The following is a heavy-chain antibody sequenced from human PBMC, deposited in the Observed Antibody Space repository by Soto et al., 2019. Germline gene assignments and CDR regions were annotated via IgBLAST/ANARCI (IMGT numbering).Heavy chain of an antibody. CDR1: GFTLSRNW. Sequence: EVQLVESGGGLVQPGGSLRLSCVLSGFTLSRNWMGWVRQAPGKGLEWVANMSPAETEKYYVDSVRGRFTISRDGAENSLHLQMNSLRVEDTALYYCARYGFPNGLDLWGQGTTVTVSS. D-gene: IGHD3-10*01. V-gene: IGHV3-7*03. J-gene: IGHJ6*02. CDR3: ARYGFPNGLDL. CDR2: MSPAETEK.